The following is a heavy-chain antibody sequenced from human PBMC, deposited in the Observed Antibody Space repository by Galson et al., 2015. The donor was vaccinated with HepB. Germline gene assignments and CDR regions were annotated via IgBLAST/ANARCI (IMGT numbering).Heavy chain of an antibody. Sequence: SLRLSCAASGFTFSNAWMSWVRQAPGKGLEWVGRIKSKTDGGTTDYAAPVKGRFSVSRDDSKNTLYLRMNSLKTEDTAAYYCTTERGVYDSSGYPYYFDYWGQGTLVTVSS. CDR3: TTERGVYDSSGYPYYFDY. CDR2: IKSKTDGGTT. D-gene: IGHD3-22*01. J-gene: IGHJ4*02. CDR1: GFTFSNAW. V-gene: IGHV3-15*01.